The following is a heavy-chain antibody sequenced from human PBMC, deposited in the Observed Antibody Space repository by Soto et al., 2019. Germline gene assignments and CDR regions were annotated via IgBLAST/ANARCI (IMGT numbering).Heavy chain of an antibody. CDR2: ISSSSSTI. D-gene: IGHD2-15*01. CDR3: ARAAGCSGGSCYFFFQH. CDR1: GFTFSSYS. Sequence: GGSLRLSCVASGFTFSSYSMNWVRQAPGKGLEWVSYISSSSSTIYYADSVKGRFTISRDNAENSLYLQMISLRAEDTAVYYCARAAGCSGGSCYFFFQHWGQGTLVTVSS. V-gene: IGHV3-48*01. J-gene: IGHJ1*01.